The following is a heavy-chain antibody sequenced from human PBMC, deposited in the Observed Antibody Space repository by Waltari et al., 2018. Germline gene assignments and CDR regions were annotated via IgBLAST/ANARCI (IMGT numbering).Heavy chain of an antibody. CDR1: GGSIRGHY. CDR2: MHDSGTT. CDR3: ARDQGSTIGTSFAD. Sequence: QVQLQESGPGLVKPSETLSLTCIVSGGSIRGHYWSWIRQPPGKGLEWIAYMHDSGTTAYHPSLKSRVTISIDTSKNQFSLKLTSVTAADTAVYFCARDQGSTIGTSFADWGQGTLVTVST. D-gene: IGHD1-1*01. J-gene: IGHJ4*02. V-gene: IGHV4-59*11.